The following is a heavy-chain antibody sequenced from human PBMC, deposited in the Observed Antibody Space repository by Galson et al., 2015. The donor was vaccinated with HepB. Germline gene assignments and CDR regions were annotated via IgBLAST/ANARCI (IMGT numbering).Heavy chain of an antibody. J-gene: IGHJ4*02. CDR1: GFTFSSYS. CDR2: ISSSSSYI. V-gene: IGHV3-21*01. Sequence: SLRLSCAASGFTFSSYSMNWVRQAPGKGLEWVSSISSSSSYIYYADSVKGRFTISRDNAKNSLYLQMNSLRAEDTAVYYCVSAPMYYGSGSYYLGRRPLDYWGQGTLVTVSS. CDR3: VSAPMYYGSGSYYLGRRPLDY. D-gene: IGHD3-10*01.